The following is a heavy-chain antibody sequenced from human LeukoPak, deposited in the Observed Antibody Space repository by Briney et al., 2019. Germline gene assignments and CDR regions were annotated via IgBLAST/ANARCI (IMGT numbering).Heavy chain of an antibody. D-gene: IGHD4-17*01. Sequence: GGSLRLSCAASGFTFSSYGMHWVRQAPGKGLEWVAVISYDGSNKYFADSVKGRFTISRDNSKNTLYLQMNSLRAEDTAVYYCARVVYGDFSNDYWGQGTLVTVSS. CDR2: ISYDGSNK. CDR3: ARVVYGDFSNDY. CDR1: GFTFSSYG. J-gene: IGHJ4*02. V-gene: IGHV3-30*03.